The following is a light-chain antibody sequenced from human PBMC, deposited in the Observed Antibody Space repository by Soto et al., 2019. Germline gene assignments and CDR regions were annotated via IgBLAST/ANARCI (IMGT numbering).Light chain of an antibody. CDR2: WAS. J-gene: IGKJ2*01. CDR1: QSVLYSSNNMNY. V-gene: IGKV4-1*01. CDR3: QQYYSTPYT. Sequence: DIVMTQSPDSLPVSLGERATINCKSSQSVLYSSNNMNYLAWYQHKPRQPPKLLIYWASTRESGVPDRFSGSGSGTDFTHTISSLQAEDVAVYYCQQYYSTPYTFGQGTKLEIK.